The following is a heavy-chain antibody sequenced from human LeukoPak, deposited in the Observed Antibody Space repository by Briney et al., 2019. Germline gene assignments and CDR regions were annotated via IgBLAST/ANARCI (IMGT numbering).Heavy chain of an antibody. J-gene: IGHJ4*02. CDR2: INVYNGNT. V-gene: IGHV1-18*01. CDR3: ARRSMTTALSHFDY. CDR1: GYTFSSYS. D-gene: IGHD4-17*01. Sequence: AASVKVSCKASGYTFSSYSISWVRQAPGQGLEWMGWINVYNGNTNYAQKVQDRVTMTTDTSTSTAFMELRSLRSDDTAVYYCARRSMTTALSHFDYWGQGTLVTVSS.